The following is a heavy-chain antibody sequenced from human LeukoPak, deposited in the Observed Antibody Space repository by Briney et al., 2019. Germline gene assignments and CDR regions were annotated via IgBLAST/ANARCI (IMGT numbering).Heavy chain of an antibody. CDR1: GGSISSYY. D-gene: IGHD6-13*01. CDR2: IYYSGST. CDR3: ARGPIAAAGKGYDY. Sequence: TSETLSLTCTVSGGSISSYYWSWIRQPPGKGLEWIGYIYYSGSTNYNPSLKSRVTISVDTSKNQFSLKLSSVTAADTAVYYCARGPIAAAGKGYDYWGQGTLVTVSS. V-gene: IGHV4-59*01. J-gene: IGHJ4*02.